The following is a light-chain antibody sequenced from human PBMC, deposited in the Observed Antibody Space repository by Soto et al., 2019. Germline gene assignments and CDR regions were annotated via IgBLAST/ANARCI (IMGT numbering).Light chain of an antibody. Sequence: EIVLTQSPVTLSLFPGERATLSCRASQNVGSYLAWNQQKPGQAPRLLIYDGSNRAPGIPARFSGSQSGTDFTLTISSLEPEDFAVYHCQQCARWPRTFGQGSKLEIK. V-gene: IGKV3-11*01. J-gene: IGKJ2*01. CDR1: QNVGSY. CDR2: DGS. CDR3: QQCARWPRT.